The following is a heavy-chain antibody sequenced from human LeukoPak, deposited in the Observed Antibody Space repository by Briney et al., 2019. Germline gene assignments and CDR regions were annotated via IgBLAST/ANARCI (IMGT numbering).Heavy chain of an antibody. D-gene: IGHD6-13*01. J-gene: IGHJ1*01. V-gene: IGHV4-59*01. Sequence: PSETLSLTCTVSGGSIGSYYWSWIRQPPGKGLEWIGHLSNSGSTNYNPSLKSRVTISVDTSKNQFSLKLNSVTAADTAVYYCARATETFSWFLQHWGQGTLVTVSS. CDR2: LSNSGST. CDR1: GGSIGSYY. CDR3: ARATETFSWFLQH.